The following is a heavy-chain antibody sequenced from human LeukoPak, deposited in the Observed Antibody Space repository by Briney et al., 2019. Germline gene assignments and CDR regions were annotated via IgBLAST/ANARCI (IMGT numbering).Heavy chain of an antibody. CDR3: ARDGFNF. J-gene: IGHJ3*01. CDR1: GFTFSSYS. Sequence: GGSLRLSCAASGFTFSSYSMNWVRQAPGRGLEWVSSISSSSSTIYYADSVKGRFTISRDNAKNSLYLQMNSLRAENTAVYYCARDGFNFWGQGTMVTVSS. CDR2: ISSSSSTI. V-gene: IGHV3-48*01. D-gene: IGHD5-24*01.